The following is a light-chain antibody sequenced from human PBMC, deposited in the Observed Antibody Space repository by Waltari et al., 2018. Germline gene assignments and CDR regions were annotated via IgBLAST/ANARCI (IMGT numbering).Light chain of an antibody. CDR3: CSFAGSTTYV. V-gene: IGLV2-23*01. CDR1: SSDVGSYNL. J-gene: IGLJ1*01. Sequence: QSALTQPASVSGSPGQSITISCPGTSSDVGSYNLVSWYQQHPGRAPQLVIYEGSKRPSGVSNRFSGSKSGNTASLTISGLQDEDEADYYCCSFAGSTTYVFGTGTKVTVL. CDR2: EGS.